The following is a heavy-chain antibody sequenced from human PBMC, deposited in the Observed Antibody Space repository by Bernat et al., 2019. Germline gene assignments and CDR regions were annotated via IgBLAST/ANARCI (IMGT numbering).Heavy chain of an antibody. CDR3: AGEVSSGWSYYYYGMDV. CDR2: IWYDGSNK. D-gene: IGHD6-19*01. Sequence: QVQLVESGGGVVQPGRSLRLSCAASGFTFSSYGMHWVRQAPGKGLEWVAVIWYDGSNKYYADSVKGRFTISRDNSKNTLYLQMNSLRAEDTAVYYCAGEVSSGWSYYYYGMDVWGQGTTVTVSS. J-gene: IGHJ6*02. CDR1: GFTFSSYG. V-gene: IGHV3-33*01.